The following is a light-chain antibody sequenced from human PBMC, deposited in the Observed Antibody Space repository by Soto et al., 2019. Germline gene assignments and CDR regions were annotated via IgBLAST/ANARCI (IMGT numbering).Light chain of an antibody. V-gene: IGLV2-8*01. J-gene: IGLJ2*01. CDR2: EVS. CDR3: SSYAGSTYLV. CDR1: SSDVGAHNY. Sequence: QSALTQPPSASGSPGQSVTISCTGTSSDVGAHNYVSWYRQHPGKAPKVMIYEVSKRPPGVPDRFSGSKSGNTASLTVSGLQAEGEADYYCSSYAGSTYLVFGGGTKLTVL.